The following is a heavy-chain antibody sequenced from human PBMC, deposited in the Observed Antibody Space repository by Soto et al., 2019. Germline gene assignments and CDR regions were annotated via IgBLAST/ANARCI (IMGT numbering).Heavy chain of an antibody. CDR1: GFTFSSFA. V-gene: IGHV3-64D*06. CDR3: VKDRWIDY. J-gene: IGHJ4*02. CDR2: ISSNGGPT. D-gene: IGHD2-15*01. Sequence: GGSLRLSCSASGFTFSSFAMHWVRQAPGNGLQYVSSISSNGGPTYYTDSVKGRFTISRDNSKNTLYLQMNSLRAEDTAVYYCVKDRWIDYWGKGTLVTVS.